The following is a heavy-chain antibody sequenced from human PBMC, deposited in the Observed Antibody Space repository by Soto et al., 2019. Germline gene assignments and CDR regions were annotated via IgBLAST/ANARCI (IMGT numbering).Heavy chain of an antibody. CDR3: ARVLSDCSSTSCPTGAFDI. J-gene: IGHJ3*02. V-gene: IGHV3-7*01. Sequence: PGGSLRLSCAASGFTFSSYWMSWVRQAPGKGLEWVANIKQDGSEKYYVDSVKGRFTISRDNAQNSLYLQMNSLRAEDTAVYYCARVLSDCSSTSCPTGAFDIWGQGTMVTVSS. D-gene: IGHD2-2*01. CDR1: GFTFSSYW. CDR2: IKQDGSEK.